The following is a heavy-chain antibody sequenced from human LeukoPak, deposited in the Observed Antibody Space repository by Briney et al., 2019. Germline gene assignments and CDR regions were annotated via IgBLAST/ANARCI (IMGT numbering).Heavy chain of an antibody. Sequence: SETLSLTCAVSGYSISSGYYWGWIRQPPGKVLEWIGSIYHSGSTYYNPSLKSRVTISVDTSKNQFSLKLSSVTAADTAVYYCARSIVVVPAAPEAFDYWGQGTLVTVSS. V-gene: IGHV4-38-2*01. CDR2: IYHSGST. CDR1: GYSISSGYY. CDR3: ARSIVVVPAAPEAFDY. J-gene: IGHJ4*02. D-gene: IGHD2-2*01.